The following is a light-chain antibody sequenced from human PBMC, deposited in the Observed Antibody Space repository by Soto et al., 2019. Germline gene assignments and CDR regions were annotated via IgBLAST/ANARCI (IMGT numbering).Light chain of an antibody. V-gene: IGKV1-33*01. CDR3: QQYDNLPLT. Sequence: ASQEISNNFNRGQHKXRKASKRLTYHVSXSEEGVPSRFSGSGSGTDFTFKTSRLQPEDSATYYCQQYDNLPLTFGQGTRMEIK. J-gene: IGKJ5*01. CDR1: QEISNN. CDR2: HVS.